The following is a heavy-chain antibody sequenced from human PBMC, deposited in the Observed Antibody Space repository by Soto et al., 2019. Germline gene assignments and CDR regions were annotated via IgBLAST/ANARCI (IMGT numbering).Heavy chain of an antibody. CDR1: GFSFGTYS. CDR2: ISISSTYI. J-gene: IGHJ5*02. V-gene: IGHV3-21*01. Sequence: LRLSCAASGFSFGTYSMNWVRQAPGKGLEWVSSISISSTYIYYTDSVKGRFTISRDNAKKSLFLQMNSLRAEDTAVYYCARGAPYGSGSYPRWFDPWGQGTLVTVSS. CDR3: ARGAPYGSGSYPRWFDP. D-gene: IGHD3-10*01.